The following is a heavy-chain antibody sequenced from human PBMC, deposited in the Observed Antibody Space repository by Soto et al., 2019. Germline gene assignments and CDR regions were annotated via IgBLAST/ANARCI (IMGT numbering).Heavy chain of an antibody. Sequence: PSYTLSLTCTVSGGSISPFYWSWVRQPPGKGLEWIGYLYYSGNTNYNPSLKSRVTISVDASKNQVSLRLTSVTAADTAVYYCARVGGVAARTFDYWGQGTLVTASS. CDR1: GGSISPFY. CDR3: ARVGGVAARTFDY. J-gene: IGHJ4*02. D-gene: IGHD2-15*01. V-gene: IGHV4-59*07. CDR2: LYYSGNT.